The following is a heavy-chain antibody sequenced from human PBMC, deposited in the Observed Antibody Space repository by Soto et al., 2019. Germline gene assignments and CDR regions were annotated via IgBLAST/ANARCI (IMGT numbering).Heavy chain of an antibody. V-gene: IGHV1-2*02. J-gene: IGHJ6*02. Sequence: QVQLVQSGAEVKKPGSSVKVSCKTSGYIFTGFYIHWVRLAPGQQLEWMGWINPGSGGTNYAQKFQGRITRARDTCLSTDYMELNSMRSDDSAVYYCARRPIQPDGGYYGLDVWGQGTTFTVSS. CDR2: INPGSGGT. D-gene: IGHD5-18*01. CDR3: ARRPIQPDGGYYGLDV. CDR1: GYIFTGFY.